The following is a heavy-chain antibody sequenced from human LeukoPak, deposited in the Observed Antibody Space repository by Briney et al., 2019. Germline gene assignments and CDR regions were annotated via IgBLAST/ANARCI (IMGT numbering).Heavy chain of an antibody. V-gene: IGHV4-59*01. D-gene: IGHD2-21*02. CDR2: IYYSGST. CDR3: ARDVLAYCGGDCYPY. J-gene: IGHJ4*02. Sequence: SETLSLTCTVSGGSISGYYWSWIRQPPGTGLEWIGYIYYSGSTNYNPSLKSRVTISVDTSKNQFSLKLSSVTAADTAVYYCARDVLAYCGGDCYPYWGQGTLVTVSS. CDR1: GGSISGYY.